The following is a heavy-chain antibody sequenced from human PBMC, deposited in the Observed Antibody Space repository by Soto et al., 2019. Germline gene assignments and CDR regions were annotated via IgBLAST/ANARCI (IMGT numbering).Heavy chain of an antibody. D-gene: IGHD1-26*01. CDR3: ARSARDRSSGSYYLNWFDP. J-gene: IGHJ5*02. CDR1: GGSISSYY. CDR2: IYYSGST. Sequence: TSETLSLTCTVSGGSISSYYWSWIRQPPGKGLEWIGYIYYSGSTNYNPSLKSRATISVDTSKNQFSLKLSSVTAADTAVYYCARSARDRSSGSYYLNWFDPWGQGTLVTVSS. V-gene: IGHV4-59*01.